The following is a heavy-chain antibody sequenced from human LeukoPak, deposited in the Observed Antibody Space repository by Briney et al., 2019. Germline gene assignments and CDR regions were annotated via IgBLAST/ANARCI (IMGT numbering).Heavy chain of an antibody. Sequence: SETLSLTCTVSGGSISSYYWSWIRQPPGKGLEWIGYIYYSGSTNYNPSLKSRVTISVDTSKNQFSLKLSSVTAADTAVYYCSGRNYYDSSGYFSNMDVWGKGTTVTVSS. V-gene: IGHV4-59*01. CDR1: GGSISSYY. CDR2: IYYSGST. CDR3: SGRNYYDSSGYFSNMDV. J-gene: IGHJ6*03. D-gene: IGHD3-22*01.